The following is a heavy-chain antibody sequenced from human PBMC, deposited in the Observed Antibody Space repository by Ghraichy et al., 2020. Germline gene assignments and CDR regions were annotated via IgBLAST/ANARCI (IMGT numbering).Heavy chain of an antibody. CDR3: ARSKPKRATAMVSRGWFDP. V-gene: IGHV4-34*01. CDR2: INHSGST. CDR1: GGSFSGYY. Sequence: SETLSLTCAVYGGSFSGYYWSWIRQPPGKGLEWIGEINHSGSTNYNPSLKSRVTISVDTSKNQFSLKLISVTAADTAVYYCARSKPKRATAMVSRGWFDPWGQGTLVTVSS. D-gene: IGHD5-18*01. J-gene: IGHJ5*02.